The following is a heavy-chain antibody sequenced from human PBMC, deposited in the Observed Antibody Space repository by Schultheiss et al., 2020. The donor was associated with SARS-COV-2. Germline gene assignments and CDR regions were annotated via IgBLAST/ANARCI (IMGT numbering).Heavy chain of an antibody. D-gene: IGHD3-3*01. Sequence: SQTLSLTCTVSGGSISSYYWSWIRQPPGKGLEWIGEINHSGSTNYNPSLKSRVTISVDTSKNQFSLKLSSVTAADTAVYYCARERETYYDLWSGYYKGGHYSNYMDVWGKGTTVTVSS. V-gene: IGHV4-34*01. CDR3: ARERETYYDLWSGYYKGGHYSNYMDV. CDR2: INHSGST. CDR1: GGSISSYY. J-gene: IGHJ6*03.